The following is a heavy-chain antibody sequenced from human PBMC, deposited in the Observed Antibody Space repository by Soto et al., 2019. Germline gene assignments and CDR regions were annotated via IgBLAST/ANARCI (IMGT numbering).Heavy chain of an antibody. Sequence: ASVKVSCKASGYTFTGYYMHWVQQAPGQGLEWMGWINPNSGGTNYAQKFQGWVTMTRDTSISTAYMELSRLRSDDTAVYYCARGVYYDSSGARNYHYYGMDVWGQGTTVTVSS. CDR2: INPNSGGT. J-gene: IGHJ6*02. CDR1: GYTFTGYY. D-gene: IGHD3-22*01. V-gene: IGHV1-2*04. CDR3: ARGVYYDSSGARNYHYYGMDV.